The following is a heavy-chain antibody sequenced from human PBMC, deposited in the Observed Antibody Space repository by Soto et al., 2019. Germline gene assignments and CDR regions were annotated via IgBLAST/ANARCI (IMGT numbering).Heavy chain of an antibody. V-gene: IGHV3-53*01. CDR1: GFAIRDYY. CDR2: VYLGDST. J-gene: IGHJ4*02. D-gene: IGHD3-3*01. CDR3: AGGLLRGPRDY. Sequence: EVQLVESGGGLIQPGGSLRLSCAVSGFAIRDYYMSWVRQAPGKGLEWVSVVYLGDSTFYADSVKGRFTIFRDDSKSTLYLQMNSLRAEDTAVYYCAGGLLRGPRDYCGPGTLGTVSS.